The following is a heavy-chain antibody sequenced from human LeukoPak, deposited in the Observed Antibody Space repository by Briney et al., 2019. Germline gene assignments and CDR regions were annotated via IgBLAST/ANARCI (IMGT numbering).Heavy chain of an antibody. Sequence: SETLSLTCTVSGGSISSSSYYWGWIRQPPGKGLEWIGSIYYSGSTYYNPSLKSRVTISVDTSKNQFSLKLSPVTAADTAVYYCARLDEDIVVVPAARSWGQGTLVTVSS. CDR1: GGSISSSSYY. V-gene: IGHV4-39*01. CDR3: ARLDEDIVVVPAARS. D-gene: IGHD2-2*01. CDR2: IYYSGST. J-gene: IGHJ4*02.